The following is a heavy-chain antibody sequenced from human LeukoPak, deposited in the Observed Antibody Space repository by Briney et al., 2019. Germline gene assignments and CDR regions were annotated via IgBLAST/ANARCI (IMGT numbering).Heavy chain of an antibody. J-gene: IGHJ4*02. CDR3: AKHGYCSGISCFFDF. D-gene: IGHD2-2*03. V-gene: IGHV3-23*01. CDR1: GFTFSSYA. CDR2: ISGSGGST. Sequence: PGGSLRLSCAASGFTFSSYAMSWVRQAPGKGLEWVSAISGSGGSTYYADSVKGRFTISRDNSKNTLYLQMNSLRAEDTALYYCAKHGYCSGISCFFDFWGQGTLVTVSS.